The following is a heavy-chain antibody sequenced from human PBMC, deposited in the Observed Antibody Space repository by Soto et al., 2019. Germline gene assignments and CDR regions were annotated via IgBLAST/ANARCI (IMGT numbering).Heavy chain of an antibody. J-gene: IGHJ4*02. CDR3: ARSGVAALGTLGN. D-gene: IGHD2-15*01. CDR1: GGTFNSYT. CDR2: IIPVLGVA. V-gene: IGHV1-69*02. Sequence: QVQLVQSGAEVKKPGSSVKVSCRASGGTFNSYTINWVRQAPGHGPEWLGRIIPVLGVANYAQRFQGRVTITADKSTSTVYMDLTTLTSDDTAVYYCARSGVAALGTLGNWGQGTLVTVSS.